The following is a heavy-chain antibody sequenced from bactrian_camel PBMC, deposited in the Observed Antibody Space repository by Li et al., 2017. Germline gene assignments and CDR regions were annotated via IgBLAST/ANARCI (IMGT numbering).Heavy chain of an antibody. CDR3: AAQRVLYCHGLFSY. CDR1: GFPFSSYG. D-gene: IGHD2*01. CDR2: INSNGST. J-gene: IGHJ6*01. Sequence: VQLVESGGGLVQPGGSLTLSCVASGFPFSSYGMSWVRLPPGKDLEYVSTINSNGSTYYRTTVEGRFTISRDNAKNTVYLQMNRLKTEDTGMYYCAAQRVLYCHGLFSYWGQGTQVTVS. V-gene: IGHV3S40*01.